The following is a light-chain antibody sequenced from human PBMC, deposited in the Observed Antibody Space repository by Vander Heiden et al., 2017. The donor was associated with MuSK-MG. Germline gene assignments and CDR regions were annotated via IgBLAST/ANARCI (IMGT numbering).Light chain of an antibody. CDR1: NSNIGSNP. Sequence: QSALTQPPSASATPGQRVTISCSGSNSNIGSNPVNWYQQLPGTAPKLLIYINNQRPSGVSDRFSGSKSGTSASLAISGLQSEDEGDYYCATWDDSLTGPVFGGGTKLTVL. CDR3: ATWDDSLTGPV. J-gene: IGLJ2*01. CDR2: INN. V-gene: IGLV1-44*01.